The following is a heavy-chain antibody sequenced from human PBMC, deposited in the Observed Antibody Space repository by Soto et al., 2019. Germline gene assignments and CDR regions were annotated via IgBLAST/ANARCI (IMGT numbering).Heavy chain of an antibody. V-gene: IGHV4-59*01. CDR3: ARVEGWRYSYGFFDY. CDR1: GGSISDYY. J-gene: IGHJ4*02. Sequence: QVQLQESGPGLVKPSETLSLTCTVSGGSISDYYLSWIRQSPEKGLEWIGYIYYTGTTTYNPSLKSRVTISVDTSKTQFSLKLTSVTAADTAVYYCARVEGWRYSYGFFDYWGQGTLVTVSS. D-gene: IGHD5-18*01. CDR2: IYYTGTT.